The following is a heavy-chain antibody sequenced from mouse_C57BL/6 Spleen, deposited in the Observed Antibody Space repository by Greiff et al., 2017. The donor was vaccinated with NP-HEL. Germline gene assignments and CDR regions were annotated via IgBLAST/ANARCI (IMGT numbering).Heavy chain of an antibody. CDR2: INPNNGGT. J-gene: IGHJ2*01. Sequence: EVQLQQSGPELVKPGASVKISCKASGYTFTDYYMNWVKQSHGKSLEWIGDINPNNGGTSYNQKFKGKATLTVDKSSSTAYMELRSLTSEDSAVYYCARSGSGTGTFDYWGQGTTLTVSS. CDR3: ARSGSGTGTFDY. V-gene: IGHV1-26*01. D-gene: IGHD4-1*01. CDR1: GYTFTDYY.